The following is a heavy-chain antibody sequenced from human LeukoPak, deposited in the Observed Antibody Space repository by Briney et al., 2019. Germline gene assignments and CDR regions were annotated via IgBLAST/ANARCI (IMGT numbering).Heavy chain of an antibody. D-gene: IGHD5-24*01. CDR2: INHSGST. Sequence: SETLSLTCAVYGGSFSGYYWSWIRQPPGKGLEWIGEINHSGSTNYNPSLKSRVTISVDTSKNQFSLKLSSVTAADTAVYYCARRGRWLQNWGFGYWGQGTLVTVSS. CDR1: GGSFSGYY. J-gene: IGHJ4*02. CDR3: ARRGRWLQNWGFGY. V-gene: IGHV4-34*01.